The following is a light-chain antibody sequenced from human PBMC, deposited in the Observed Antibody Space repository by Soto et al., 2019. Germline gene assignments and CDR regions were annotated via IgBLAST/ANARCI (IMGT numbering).Light chain of an antibody. CDR3: QQYDASPTT. Sequence: DIVLTQSPGTLSLSPGERATLSCRASQSVSRNSFAWYQQQPGHAPRLLIYGASSRATDIPDRFSGSGSGTDFTLIVSRLEPEDFAMYFCQQYDASPTTFGPGTKVDIK. CDR2: GAS. CDR1: QSVSRNS. V-gene: IGKV3-20*01. J-gene: IGKJ3*01.